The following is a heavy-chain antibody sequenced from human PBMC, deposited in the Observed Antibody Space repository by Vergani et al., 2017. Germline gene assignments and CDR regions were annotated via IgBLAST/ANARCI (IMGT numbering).Heavy chain of an antibody. D-gene: IGHD1-14*01. V-gene: IGHV3-23*01. CDR1: GFTFSSYA. Sequence: EVQLLESGGGLVQPGGSLRLSCAASGFTFSSYAMSWVRQAPGKGLEWVSAISGSGGSTYYADSVRGRFTISRDNPKNTLYLQMNRLRAEDTDVYYCEKDGSLRLYNMYVWGQGTTVTVSS. J-gene: IGHJ6*02. CDR2: ISGSGGST. CDR3: EKDGSLRLYNMYV.